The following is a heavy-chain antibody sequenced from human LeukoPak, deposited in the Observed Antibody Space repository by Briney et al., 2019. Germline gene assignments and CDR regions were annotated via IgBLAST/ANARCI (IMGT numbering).Heavy chain of an antibody. CDR1: GFTFSNYS. CDR3: ARDRYGDYAFDI. J-gene: IGHJ3*02. Sequence: GGSLRLSCAASGFTFSNYSMDWVRQAPGKGLEWVSYISSSSTIYYADSVKGRFTISRDNAKNSLYLQMNSLRAEDTAVYYCARDRYGDYAFDIWGQGTMVTVSS. V-gene: IGHV3-48*04. D-gene: IGHD4-17*01. CDR2: ISSSSTI.